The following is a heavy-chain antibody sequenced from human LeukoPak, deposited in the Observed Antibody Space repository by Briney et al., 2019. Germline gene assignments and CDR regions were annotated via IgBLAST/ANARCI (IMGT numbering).Heavy chain of an antibody. CDR3: ARDPGDSGSYPVGYFDY. Sequence: KTGGSLRLSCAASGFTFSDYYMSWIRLAPGKGLEWVSYVSSSGSTIYYADSVKGRFTISRDNAKNSLYLQMNSLRAEDTAVYYCARDPGDSGSYPVGYFDYWGPGTLVTVSS. V-gene: IGHV3-11*04. D-gene: IGHD1-26*01. CDR1: GFTFSDYY. CDR2: VSSSGSTI. J-gene: IGHJ4*02.